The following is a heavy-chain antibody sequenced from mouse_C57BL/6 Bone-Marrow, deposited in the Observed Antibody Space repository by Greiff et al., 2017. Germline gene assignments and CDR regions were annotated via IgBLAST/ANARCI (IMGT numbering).Heavy chain of an antibody. D-gene: IGHD2-4*01. CDR3: ARAYDDDYAMDY. V-gene: IGHV1-80*01. CDR1: GYAFTDYN. Sequence: VQLKQSGPELVKPGASVKISCKASGYAFTDYNMNWVKQRTGKSLEWIGQIYPGYGTTNYNGKFKGKATLTADKSSSTAYMQIISLTSEDAAVYYCARAYDDDYAMDYWGQGTSVTVSS. CDR2: IYPGYGTT. J-gene: IGHJ4*01.